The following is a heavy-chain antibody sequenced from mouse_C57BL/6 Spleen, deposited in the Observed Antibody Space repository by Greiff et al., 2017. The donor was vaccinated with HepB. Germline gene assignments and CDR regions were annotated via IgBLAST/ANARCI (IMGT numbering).Heavy chain of an antibody. CDR3: ARKYYGSSLFDY. D-gene: IGHD1-1*01. J-gene: IGHJ2*01. Sequence: EVKLVESGGGLVKPGGSLKLSCAASGFTFSDYGMHWVRQAPEKGLEWVAYISSGSSTIYYADTVKGRFTISRDNAKNTLFLQLTSLGSEDTAMYYCARKYYGSSLFDYWGQGTTLTVSS. V-gene: IGHV5-17*01. CDR2: ISSGSSTI. CDR1: GFTFSDYG.